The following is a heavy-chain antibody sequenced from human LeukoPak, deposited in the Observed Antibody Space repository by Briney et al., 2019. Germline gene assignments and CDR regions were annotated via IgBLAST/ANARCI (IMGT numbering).Heavy chain of an antibody. D-gene: IGHD2-15*01. Sequence: ASVKVSCKVSGYTFTDYYMHWVQQAPGKGLEWMGLVDPEDGETIYAEKFQGRVTMTADTSTDTAYMELSSLRSEDTAVYYCATAVVVVAATSWFDPWGQGTLVTVSS. CDR2: VDPEDGET. J-gene: IGHJ5*02. V-gene: IGHV1-69-2*01. CDR3: ATAVVVVAATSWFDP. CDR1: GYTFTDYY.